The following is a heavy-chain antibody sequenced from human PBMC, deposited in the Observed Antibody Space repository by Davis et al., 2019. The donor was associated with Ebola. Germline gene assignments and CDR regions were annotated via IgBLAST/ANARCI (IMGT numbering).Heavy chain of an antibody. V-gene: IGHV1-8*01. CDR3: ARGNYGGRPTYYGMDV. D-gene: IGHD4-23*01. CDR1: GDTFTSYD. Sequence: AASVKVSCKASGDTFTSYDINRVRQATGPLFEWMGWMNPNSGNTGYAQKFQGRVTMTRNTSISTAYMELSSLRSEDTAVYYCARGNYGGRPTYYGMDVWGQGTTVTVSS. J-gene: IGHJ6*02. CDR2: MNPNSGNT.